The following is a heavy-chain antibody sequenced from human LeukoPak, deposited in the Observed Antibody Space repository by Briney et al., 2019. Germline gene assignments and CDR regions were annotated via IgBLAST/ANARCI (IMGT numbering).Heavy chain of an antibody. CDR2: ISSCDDTI. V-gene: IGHV3-48*02. CDR3: ARVHRGYSYGRLDY. Sequence: GRSLRLSCAASGFTFSFYSMNWVRQAARKGLEWVSYISSCDDTIHYADSVKGRFTISRDNAKNSLYLEMNSLRDEDTAVYYCARVHRGYSYGRLDYWGQGTLVTVSS. D-gene: IGHD5-18*01. J-gene: IGHJ4*02. CDR1: GFTFSFYS.